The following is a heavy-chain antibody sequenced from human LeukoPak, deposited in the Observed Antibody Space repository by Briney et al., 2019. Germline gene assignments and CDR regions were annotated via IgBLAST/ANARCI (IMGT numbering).Heavy chain of an antibody. D-gene: IGHD6-13*01. J-gene: IGHJ6*04. V-gene: IGHV4-38-2*01. Sequence: SETLSLTYAVSGYSISSGYYWGWIRQPPGKGLEWIGSIYHSGSTYYNPSLKSRVTISVDTSKNQFSLKLSSVTAADTAVYYCARVGIAAAGTLSPYYGMDVWGKGTTVTVSS. CDR2: IYHSGST. CDR3: ARVGIAAAGTLSPYYGMDV. CDR1: GYSISSGYY.